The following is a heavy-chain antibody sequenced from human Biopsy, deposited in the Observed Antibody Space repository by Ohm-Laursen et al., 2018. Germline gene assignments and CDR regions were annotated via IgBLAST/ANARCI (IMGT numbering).Heavy chain of an antibody. CDR2: IWDDGSSK. CDR1: GFTFSNYG. CDR3: ARDSTINTVTTADY. D-gene: IGHD4-11*01. J-gene: IGHJ4*02. V-gene: IGHV3-33*01. Sequence: SLRLSCTASGFTFSNYGMHWVRQAPGKGLEWLAVIWDDGSSKYYGDSVQGRFTISRDNSKNTVYLQMNSLRAEDTAIYYCARDSTINTVTTADYWGQGTLVTVSS.